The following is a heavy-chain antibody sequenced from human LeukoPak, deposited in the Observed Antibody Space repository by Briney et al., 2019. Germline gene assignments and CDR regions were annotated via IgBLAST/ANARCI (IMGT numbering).Heavy chain of an antibody. V-gene: IGHV3-74*01. Sequence: GGSLRLSCAASGFTFSSYWMPWVRQAPGKGLVWVSRINSDGSSTSYADSVKGRFTISRDNAKNTLYLQMNSLRAEDTAVYYCARSMYYGFWSGLRPGNYFDYWGQGTLVTVSS. J-gene: IGHJ4*02. CDR3: ARSMYYGFWSGLRPGNYFDY. CDR1: GFTFSSYW. D-gene: IGHD3-3*01. CDR2: INSDGSST.